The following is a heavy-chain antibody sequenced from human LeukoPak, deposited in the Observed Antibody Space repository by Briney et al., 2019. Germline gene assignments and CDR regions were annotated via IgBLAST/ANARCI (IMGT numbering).Heavy chain of an antibody. J-gene: IGHJ4*02. D-gene: IGHD3-10*01. V-gene: IGHV1-69*13. CDR2: IIPIFGTA. Sequence: SVKVSCKASGGSFSSYAISWVRQAPGQGLEWVGGIIPIFGTANYAQKFQGRVTITADESTSTAYMELSSLRSEDTAVYYCASDHDLWGSGTHGDYWGQGTLVTVSS. CDR3: ASDHDLWGSGTHGDY. CDR1: GGSFSSYA.